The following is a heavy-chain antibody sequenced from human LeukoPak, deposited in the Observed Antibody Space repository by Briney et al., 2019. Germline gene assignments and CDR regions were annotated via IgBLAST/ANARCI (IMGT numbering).Heavy chain of an antibody. Sequence: PGGSLRLSCAASGFTFSSYAMHWVRQAPGKGLEWVAVISYDGSNKYYADSVKGQFTISRDNSKNTLYLQMNSLRAEDTAVYYCARDLNSGSGWYSDYYYGMDVWGQGTTVTVSS. V-gene: IGHV3-30-3*01. J-gene: IGHJ6*02. D-gene: IGHD6-19*01. CDR2: ISYDGSNK. CDR1: GFTFSSYA. CDR3: ARDLNSGSGWYSDYYYGMDV.